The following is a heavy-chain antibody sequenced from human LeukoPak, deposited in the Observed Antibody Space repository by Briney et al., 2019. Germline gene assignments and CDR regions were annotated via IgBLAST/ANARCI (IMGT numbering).Heavy chain of an antibody. J-gene: IGHJ4*02. Sequence: GGSLRLSCAASGFTVSSNYMSWVRQAPGKGLEWVSVIYSGGSTYSADSVMGRFTISRDNSKNTLYLQMNSLRAEDTAVYYCARDPAGLYYFDYWGQGTLVTVSS. CDR1: GFTVSSNY. CDR2: IYSGGST. D-gene: IGHD3/OR15-3a*01. V-gene: IGHV3-53*05. CDR3: ARDPAGLYYFDY.